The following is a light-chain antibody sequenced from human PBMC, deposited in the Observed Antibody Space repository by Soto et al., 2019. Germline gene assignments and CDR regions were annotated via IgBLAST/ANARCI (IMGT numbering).Light chain of an antibody. V-gene: IGKV3-15*01. CDR3: QQYDNSPLT. J-gene: IGKJ4*01. CDR2: DAS. Sequence: EIVMTQSPATLSASPGERVTLSCRASQSVGSNLAWYQQKPGMAPRVLIYDASTMATVIPSRFSGSGSGTEFSLTISSLQYEDFAVYYCQQYDNSPLTFGGGTKVEVK. CDR1: QSVGSN.